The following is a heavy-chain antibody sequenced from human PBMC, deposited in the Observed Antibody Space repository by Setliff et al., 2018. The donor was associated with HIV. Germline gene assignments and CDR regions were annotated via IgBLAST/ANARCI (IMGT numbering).Heavy chain of an antibody. CDR2: VQTSGST. Sequence: PSETLSLTCTVAGGSIGSGGYHWSWIRQSAGKGLELMGPVQTSGSTDYTPSFKSRVTISMDTSKNPFSLKLGSVTAADTAVYYCAKRYFTGAAYFDSWGQGTLVTVSS. D-gene: IGHD3-9*01. V-gene: IGHV4-61*02. CDR1: GGSIGSGGYH. J-gene: IGHJ4*02. CDR3: AKRYFTGAAYFDS.